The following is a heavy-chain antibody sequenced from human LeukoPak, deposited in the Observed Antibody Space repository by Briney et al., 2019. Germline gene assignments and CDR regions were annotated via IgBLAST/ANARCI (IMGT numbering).Heavy chain of an antibody. V-gene: IGHV3-23*01. D-gene: IGHD6-19*01. CDR3: AKEKTGWSGVIDS. CDR2: ISSSGSGGSI. CDR1: GLTFSSHA. J-gene: IGHJ4*02. Sequence: GGSLRLSCEASGLTFSSHAMNWVRQTPGKGLEWVSGISSSGSGGSIHYADSVMGRFTISRDNSKNTLHLQMNSLRAEDTGIYYCAKEKTGWSGVIDSWGQGTQVTVSS.